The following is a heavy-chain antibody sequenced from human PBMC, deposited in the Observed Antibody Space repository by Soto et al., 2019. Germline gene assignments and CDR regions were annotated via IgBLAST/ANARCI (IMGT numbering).Heavy chain of an antibody. CDR3: ARDFRKGFFDY. CDR2: IHYTGST. Sequence: VQLQESGPGLVKPSQTLSLTCTVSGGSISSGDYYWSWIRQPPGKGLEWIGYIHYTGSTYYNQSLKSRVNISGDTSKNQFSLKLSSVTAADTAVYYCARDFRKGFFDYWGQGTLVTVS. CDR1: GGSISSGDYY. J-gene: IGHJ4*02. V-gene: IGHV4-30-4*01.